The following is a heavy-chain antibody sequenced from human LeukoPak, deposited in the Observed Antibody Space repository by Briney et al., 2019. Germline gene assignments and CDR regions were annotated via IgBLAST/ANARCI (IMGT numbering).Heavy chain of an antibody. CDR2: MNPNSGNT. V-gene: IGHV1-8*01. CDR3: ASGSVDFWSGYDFLDI. Sequence: ASVKVSCKASGYTFTSYDINWVRQATGQGLEWMGWMNPNSGNTDYAQKFQGRVTMTRNTSISTAYMELSSLRSEDTAVYYCASGSVDFWSGYDFLDIWGQGTMVTVSS. CDR1: GYTFTSYD. D-gene: IGHD3-3*01. J-gene: IGHJ3*02.